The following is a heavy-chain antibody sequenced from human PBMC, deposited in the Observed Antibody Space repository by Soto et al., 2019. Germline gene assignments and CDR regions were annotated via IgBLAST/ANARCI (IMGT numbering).Heavy chain of an antibody. Sequence: GGSLRLSCTASGFTVRNNYMSWVRQAAGKGLEWVSVIYGGGSTDYADSVKGRFIISRDNSKNTLYLQMNSLRAEDTAVYYCARAQDGYNFLYGPTWGQGTQGTVS. CDR2: IYGGGST. CDR1: GFTVRNNY. V-gene: IGHV3-53*03. J-gene: IGHJ5*02. D-gene: IGHD5-12*01. CDR3: ARAQDGYNFLYGPT.